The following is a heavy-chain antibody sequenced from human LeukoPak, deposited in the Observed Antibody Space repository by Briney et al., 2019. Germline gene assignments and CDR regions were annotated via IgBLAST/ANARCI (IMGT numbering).Heavy chain of an antibody. CDR1: GFSISSYG. Sequence: SSETLSLTCTASGFSISSYGRSWIRQPPGKGLEWLGYIYYSGSTNYNPSLESRVTISVDTSKNQFSLKLSSVTAADTAVYACARVKYYDILTGYDAFDIWGQGTMVTVSS. CDR3: ARVKYYDILTGYDAFDI. J-gene: IGHJ3*02. D-gene: IGHD3-9*01. V-gene: IGHV4-59*01. CDR2: IYYSGST.